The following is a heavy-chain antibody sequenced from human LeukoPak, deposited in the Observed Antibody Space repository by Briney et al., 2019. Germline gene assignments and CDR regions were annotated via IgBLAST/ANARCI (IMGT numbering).Heavy chain of an antibody. CDR2: IYSGGST. D-gene: IGHD3-22*01. Sequence: PGGSLRLSGVASGFIVSSNCMSWVRQAPGKGLEWVSFIYSGGSTYYADSVKGRFTISRDNSKNTLYLQMNSLRAEDTAVYYCARRAGDYSHPYDYWGQGNLVTVSS. J-gene: IGHJ4*02. V-gene: IGHV3-53*01. CDR3: ARRAGDYSHPYDY. CDR1: GFIVSSNC.